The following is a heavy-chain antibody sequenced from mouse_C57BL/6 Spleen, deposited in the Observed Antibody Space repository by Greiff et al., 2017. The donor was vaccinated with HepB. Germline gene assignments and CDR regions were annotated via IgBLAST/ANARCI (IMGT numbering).Heavy chain of an antibody. CDR2: IYPGDGDT. Sequence: VKLMESGPELVKPGASVKISCKASGYAFSSSWMNWVKQRPGKGLEWIGRIYPGDGDTNYNGKFKGKATLTADKSSSTAYMQLSRLTSEDSAVYFFARRFGNYDWFAYWGQGTLVTVSA. CDR3: ARRFGNYDWFAY. D-gene: IGHD2-1*01. CDR1: GYAFSSSW. V-gene: IGHV1-82*01. J-gene: IGHJ3*01.